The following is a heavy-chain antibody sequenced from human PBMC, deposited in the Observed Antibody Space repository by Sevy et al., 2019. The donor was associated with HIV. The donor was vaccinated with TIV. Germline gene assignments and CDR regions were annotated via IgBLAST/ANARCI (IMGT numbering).Heavy chain of an antibody. J-gene: IGHJ5*02. Sequence: SETLSLTCTVSGDSISRNSHYWGWIRQPPGKGLEWIGSIYYSGSTYYNPSLKSRVTISGDTSKNQFSLKLSSVTAADTAVYYCATHASSITIFGVVTRNWFDPWCQGTLVTVSS. D-gene: IGHD3-3*01. CDR1: GDSISRNSHY. CDR2: IYYSGST. CDR3: ATHASSITIFGVVTRNWFDP. V-gene: IGHV4-39*01.